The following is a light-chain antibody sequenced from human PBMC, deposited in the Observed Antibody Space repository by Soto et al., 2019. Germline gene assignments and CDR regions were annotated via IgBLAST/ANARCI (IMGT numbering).Light chain of an antibody. CDR1: QSVRSNY. J-gene: IGKJ2*01. CDR2: GAS. CDR3: HQYGNSPGT. Sequence: EIVLTQSPGTLTLSPGERATLSCRASQSVRSNYLAWYQQKPGQAPSLLIYGASTRATGIPDRFSGSGSGTDFTLTITRLDPEDFAVYYCHQYGNSPGTFGQGTMLEI. V-gene: IGKV3-20*01.